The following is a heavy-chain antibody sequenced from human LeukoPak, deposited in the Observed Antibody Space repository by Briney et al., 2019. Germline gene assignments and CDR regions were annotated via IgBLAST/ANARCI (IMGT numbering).Heavy chain of an antibody. J-gene: IGHJ3*02. V-gene: IGHV4-30-4*01. CDR3: AREALYGDYGFGRRSVDAFDI. CDR2: IYYSGST. Sequence: PSETLSLTCTVSGGSISSGDYYWSWIRQPPGKGLEWIGYIYYSGSTYYNPSLKSRVTISVDTSKNQFSLKLSSVTAADTAVYYCAREALYGDYGFGRRSVDAFDIWGQGTMVTVSS. CDR1: GGSISSGDYY. D-gene: IGHD4-17*01.